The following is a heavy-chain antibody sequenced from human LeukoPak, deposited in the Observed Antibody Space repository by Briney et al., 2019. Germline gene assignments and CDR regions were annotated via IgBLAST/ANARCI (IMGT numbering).Heavy chain of an antibody. J-gene: IGHJ6*02. D-gene: IGHD5-12*01. V-gene: IGHV5-51*01. CDR2: IFPRDSDT. Sequence: GESLKISCKGSGYSFTNYWIGWVRQMPGKGLEWMGIIFPRDSDTRYSPSFQGQVTISADKSINTAYLQWSSLKASDTAMYYCARRPLVATHYYYGMDVWGQGTTVTVSS. CDR1: GYSFTNYW. CDR3: ARRPLVATHYYYGMDV.